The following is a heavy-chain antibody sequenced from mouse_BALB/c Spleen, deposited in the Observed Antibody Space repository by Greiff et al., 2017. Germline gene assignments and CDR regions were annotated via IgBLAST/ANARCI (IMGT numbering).Heavy chain of an antibody. CDR2: ISYSGST. J-gene: IGHJ3*01. D-gene: IGHD2-13*01. Sequence: EVKLVESGPGLVKPSQSLSLTCTVTGYSITSDYAWIWIRQFPGNKLEWMGYISYSGSTSYNPSLKSRISITRDASKNQFFLQLNSVTTEDTATYYCARGGDPWFAYWGQGTLVTVSA. CDR1: GYSITSDYA. V-gene: IGHV3-2*02. CDR3: ARGGDPWFAY.